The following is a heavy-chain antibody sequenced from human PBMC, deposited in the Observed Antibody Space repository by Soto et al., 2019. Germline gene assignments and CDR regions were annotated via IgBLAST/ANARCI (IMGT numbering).Heavy chain of an antibody. Sequence: EVQLVESGGGLVQPGGSLRLSCAASGFTFSSHWMSWVRQAPGKGLEWVANIKQDGSEKYYVDSVKGRFTISRDNAKNSLYLRMNSLRAEDTAVYYCARSIAARLNWFDPWGQGTLVTVSS. V-gene: IGHV3-7*01. J-gene: IGHJ5*02. D-gene: IGHD6-6*01. CDR3: ARSIAARLNWFDP. CDR1: GFTFSSHW. CDR2: IKQDGSEK.